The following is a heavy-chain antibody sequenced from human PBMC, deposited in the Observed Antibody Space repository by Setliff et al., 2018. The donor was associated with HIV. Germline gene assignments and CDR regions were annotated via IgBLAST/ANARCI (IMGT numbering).Heavy chain of an antibody. Sequence: SETLSLTCAVYGGSVSGYYWSWVRQPPGKGLEWIGEINHSGSTNSNPSLKSRVTISADTSKNQFSLKLTSVTAADTAVYYCARGRMGYYGSGSYLPWGQGRLVTVSS. CDR3: ARGRMGYYGSGSYLP. CDR2: INHSGST. D-gene: IGHD3-10*01. V-gene: IGHV4-34*01. J-gene: IGHJ5*02. CDR1: GGSVSGYY.